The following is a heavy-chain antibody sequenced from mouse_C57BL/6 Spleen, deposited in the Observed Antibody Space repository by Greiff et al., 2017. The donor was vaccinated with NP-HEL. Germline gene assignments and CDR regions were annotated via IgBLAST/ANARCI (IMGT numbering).Heavy chain of an antibody. CDR2: LYPSAIYP. J-gene: IGHJ3*01. CDR3: SRTANPGQWFAY. CDR1: GYTFTSYW. V-gene: IGHV1-52*01. D-gene: IGHD1-2*01. Sequence: QVQLQQPGAELVRPGSSVKLSCKASGYTFTSYWMHWVKQRPIQGLEWIGNLYPSAIYPPSTHNFHDPSTLTVDKSSSTAYMQLSSLTSEDSAVYYCSRTANPGQWFAYWGKGTLVTVSA.